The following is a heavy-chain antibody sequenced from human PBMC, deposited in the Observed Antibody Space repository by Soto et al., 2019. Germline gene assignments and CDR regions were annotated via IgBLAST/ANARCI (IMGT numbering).Heavy chain of an antibody. D-gene: IGHD6-13*01. V-gene: IGHV3-11*01. Sequence: GGSLRLSCAASGFTFSDYYMSWIRQAPGKGLEWVSYISSSGSTIYYADSVKGRFTISRDNAKNSLYLQMNSLRAEDTAVYYCARVSRIAAAGTCYFDYWGQGTLVTVSS. CDR2: ISSSGSTI. CDR3: ARVSRIAAAGTCYFDY. J-gene: IGHJ4*02. CDR1: GFTFSDYY.